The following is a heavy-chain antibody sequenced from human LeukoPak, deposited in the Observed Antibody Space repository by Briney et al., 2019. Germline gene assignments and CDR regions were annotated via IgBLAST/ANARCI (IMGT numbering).Heavy chain of an antibody. CDR1: GFTFSSYW. Sequence: GGSLRLSCAASGFTFSSYWMSWVRQAPGKGLEWVANIKQDGSEKYYVDSVKGRFTISRDNARNSLYLQMNSLRAEDTAVYYCAREERYFDSSGYPFDPWGQGTLVTVSS. D-gene: IGHD3-22*01. V-gene: IGHV3-7*01. CDR3: AREERYFDSSGYPFDP. J-gene: IGHJ5*02. CDR2: IKQDGSEK.